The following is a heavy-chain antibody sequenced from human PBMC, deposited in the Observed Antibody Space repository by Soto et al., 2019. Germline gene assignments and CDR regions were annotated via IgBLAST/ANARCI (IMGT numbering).Heavy chain of an antibody. J-gene: IGHJ3*02. Sequence: LRLSCATSGFTFSNAWMAWVRQAPGKGLEWVGRIKSIADGGTTNYAAPVKGRFSISRHDSENTLYLQMNSLRVEDTGIYYCHTPHGRNAFDIWGPGTVVTVS. CDR1: GFTFSNAW. D-gene: IGHD2-8*01. V-gene: IGHV3-15*01. CDR3: HTPHGRNAFDI. CDR2: IKSIADGGTT.